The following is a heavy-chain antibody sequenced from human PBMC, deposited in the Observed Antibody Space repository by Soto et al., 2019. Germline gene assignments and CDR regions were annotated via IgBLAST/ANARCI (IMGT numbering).Heavy chain of an antibody. D-gene: IGHD2-15*01. J-gene: IGHJ4*02. V-gene: IGHV3-74*01. CDR1: GFTFSSYW. Sequence: EVQLVESGGGLVQPGGSLRLSCAASGFTFSSYWMHWVRQAPGKGLVWVSRINSDGSGTSYADSVKGRFTISRDNAKNTLFLQMNGLRAEDTAIYYCVRIGCSGGSCYLDYWGQGSQVTVSS. CDR3: VRIGCSGGSCYLDY. CDR2: INSDGSGT.